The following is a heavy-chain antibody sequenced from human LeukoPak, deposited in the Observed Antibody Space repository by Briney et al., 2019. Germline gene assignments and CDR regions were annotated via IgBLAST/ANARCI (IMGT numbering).Heavy chain of an antibody. Sequence: AGGSLTLSCEASGXTFSSYEMNWVRQAPGKGLEWVSYISSSGSAIYYADSVKGRFTISRDNAKNSLYLQMNSLRAEDTAVYFCARDLRVGAINFDYWGQGTPVTVSS. D-gene: IGHD1-26*01. CDR3: ARDLRVGAINFDY. V-gene: IGHV3-48*03. CDR2: ISSSGSAI. J-gene: IGHJ4*02. CDR1: GXTFSSYE.